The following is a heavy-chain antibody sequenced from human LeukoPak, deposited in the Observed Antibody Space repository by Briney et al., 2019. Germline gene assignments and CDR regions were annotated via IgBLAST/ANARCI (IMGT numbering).Heavy chain of an antibody. CDR3: ARWQFILVDDSSGYYSH. CDR2: INHSGST. V-gene: IGHV4-34*01. D-gene: IGHD3-22*01. CDR1: GGSFSGYY. J-gene: IGHJ4*02. Sequence: ESSETLSLTCAVYGGSFSGYYWSWIRQPPGKGLERIGEINHSGSTNYNPSLKSRVTISVDTSKNQFSLKLSSVTAADTAVYYCARWQFILVDDSSGYYSHWGQGTLVTVSS.